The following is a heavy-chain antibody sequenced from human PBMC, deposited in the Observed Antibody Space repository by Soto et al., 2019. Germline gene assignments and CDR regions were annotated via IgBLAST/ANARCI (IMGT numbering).Heavy chain of an antibody. J-gene: IGHJ4*02. D-gene: IGHD2-21*02. CDR2: IYYSGST. V-gene: IGHV4-59*01. CDR1: GGSISSYF. CDR3: ARVGYCGGDCSFPDY. Sequence: ASETLSLTCTVSGGSISSYFWSWIRQPPGKGLEWIGYIYYSGSTNYNPSLKSRVTISVDTSKNQLSLKLSSVTAADTAVYYCARVGYCGGDCSFPDYWGQGTLVTVSS.